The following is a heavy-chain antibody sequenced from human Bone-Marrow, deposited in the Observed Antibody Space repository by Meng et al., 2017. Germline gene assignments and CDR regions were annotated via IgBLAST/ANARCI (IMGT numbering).Heavy chain of an antibody. CDR2: ISGSGGST. CDR3: AGGADYGGNAVDY. Sequence: GESLKISCAASGFTFSSYAMSWVRQAPGKGLEWVSAISGSGGSTYYADSVKGRFTISRDNAKNSLYLQMNSLRAEDTAVYYCAGGADYGGNAVDYWGQGTLVTVSS. D-gene: IGHD4-23*01. V-gene: IGHV3-23*01. J-gene: IGHJ4*02. CDR1: GFTFSSYA.